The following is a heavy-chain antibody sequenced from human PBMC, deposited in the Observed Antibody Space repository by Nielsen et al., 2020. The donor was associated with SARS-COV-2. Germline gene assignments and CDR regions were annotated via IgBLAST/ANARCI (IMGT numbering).Heavy chain of an antibody. CDR3: ARATVTTTIDAFDI. V-gene: IGHV1-46*01. Sequence: ASVKVSCKTSGYTFTSYSIHWVRQAPGQGLEWMGIINPSGGSTKYAPKFQGRVTMTRDTSTSTVYTELSSLRSEDTAVYFCARATVTTTIDAFDIWGQGTMGTVSA. CDR2: INPSGGST. CDR1: GYTFTSYS. D-gene: IGHD5-24*01. J-gene: IGHJ3*02.